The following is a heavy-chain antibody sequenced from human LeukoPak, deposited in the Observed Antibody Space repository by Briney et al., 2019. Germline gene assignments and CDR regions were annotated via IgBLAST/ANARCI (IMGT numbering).Heavy chain of an antibody. CDR2: ISAYNGNT. Sequence: ASVKVSCKASGYTFTSYGISWVRQAPGQGLEWMGWISAYNGNTNYAQKLQGRVTMTTDTSTSTAYMELRSLRSDDTAVYYCATDQRGAGLGFRYGSGSYNGMDVWGQGTTVTVSS. J-gene: IGHJ6*02. CDR1: GYTFTSYG. V-gene: IGHV1-18*01. CDR3: ATDQRGAGLGFRYGSGSYNGMDV. D-gene: IGHD3-10*01.